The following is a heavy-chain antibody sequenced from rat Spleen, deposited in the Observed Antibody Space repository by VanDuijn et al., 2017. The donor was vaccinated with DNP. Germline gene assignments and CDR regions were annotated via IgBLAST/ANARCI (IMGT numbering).Heavy chain of an antibody. V-gene: IGHV5-7*01. CDR2: ISYDGRGT. D-gene: IGHD1-10*01. CDR1: GFTFSDHN. J-gene: IGHJ4*01. CDR3: ARHNNPYYAMDA. Sequence: EVQLVESGGGLVQPGRSLKLSCAASGFTFSDHNMAWVRQAPKKGLEWVASISYDGRGTYYRDSVKGRFTISRDNAESTLFLQMDSLGSEDTATYYCARHNNPYYAMDAWGQGTSVTVSS.